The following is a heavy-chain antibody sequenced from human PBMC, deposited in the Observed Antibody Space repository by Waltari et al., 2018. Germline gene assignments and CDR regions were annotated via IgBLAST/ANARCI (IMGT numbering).Heavy chain of an antibody. CDR3: ATDWGYCSDDSCYVGERGDY. CDR2: FDPERRDT. Sequence: VQLIQSGAEVKKPGASVRISCKVSGYRLTELSIHWVGQPPGKGLEWMGGFDPERRDTTYAQRFQGRVTMTEDTSTDTAYMELRSLTSDDTAVFYCATDWGYCSDDSCYVGERGDYWGQGTLVTVSA. V-gene: IGHV1-24*01. J-gene: IGHJ4*02. CDR1: GYRLTELS. D-gene: IGHD2-15*01.